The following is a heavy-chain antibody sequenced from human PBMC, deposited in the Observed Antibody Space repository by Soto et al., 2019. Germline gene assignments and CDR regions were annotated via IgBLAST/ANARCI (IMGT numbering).Heavy chain of an antibody. D-gene: IGHD4-17*01. CDR1: GFTFSSYA. V-gene: IGHV3-23*01. J-gene: IGHJ6*04. CDR3: ARGWVTSPLRYYYYGMDV. Sequence: EVQLLESGGGLVQPGGSLRLSCAASGFTFSSYARSWVRQAPGKGLEWVSAISGSGGSTYYADSVKGRFTISRDNSKNTLYQQMHSLKAEDTAVYYCARGWVTSPLRYYYYGMDVWGKGTTVTVSS. CDR2: ISGSGGST.